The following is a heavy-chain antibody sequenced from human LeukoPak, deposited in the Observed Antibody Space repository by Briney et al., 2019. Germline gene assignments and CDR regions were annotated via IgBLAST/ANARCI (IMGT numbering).Heavy chain of an antibody. V-gene: IGHV4-38-2*02. CDR2: IYHSGRT. CDR1: GYSISSGYY. J-gene: IGHJ5*02. CDR3: ARSYRGGYSP. D-gene: IGHD1-26*01. Sequence: SETLSLTCTVSGYSISSGYYWGWIRQPPGKGLEWIGSIYHSGRTFYNPSLKSRVTISVDTSKNQFSLKVTSVTAADTAVYYRARSYRGGYSPWGQGTLVTVSS.